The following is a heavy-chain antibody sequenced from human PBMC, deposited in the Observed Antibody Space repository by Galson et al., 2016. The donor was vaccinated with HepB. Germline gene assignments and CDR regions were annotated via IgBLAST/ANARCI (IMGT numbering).Heavy chain of an antibody. V-gene: IGHV1-18*01. CDR2: INIYSGNT. CDR1: GYTFNSYG. Sequence: QSGAEVKKPGASVRVSCKASGYTFNSYGLSWVRQAPGQGLEWMGWINIYSGNTNYAQILQGRVTMTTDTSTSTAYMELRSLRSDDTAVYYCASFRSGSYYNELDSWGQGTLVTVFS. CDR3: ASFRSGSYYNELDS. J-gene: IGHJ4*02. D-gene: IGHD3-10*01.